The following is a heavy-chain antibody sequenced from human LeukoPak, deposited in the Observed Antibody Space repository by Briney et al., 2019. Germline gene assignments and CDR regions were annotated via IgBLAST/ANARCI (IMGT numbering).Heavy chain of an antibody. J-gene: IGHJ4*02. D-gene: IGHD2-2*02. CDR1: GFTFSSYA. CDR2: ISYDGSNK. Sequence: AGGSLRLSCAASGFTFSSYAMHWVRQAPGKGLEWVAVISYDGSNKYYADSVKGRFTISRDNSKNTLYLQMNSLKTEDTAVYYCTTEAAAIVLGDYWGQGTLVTVSS. CDR3: TTEAAAIVLGDY. V-gene: IGHV3-30-3*01.